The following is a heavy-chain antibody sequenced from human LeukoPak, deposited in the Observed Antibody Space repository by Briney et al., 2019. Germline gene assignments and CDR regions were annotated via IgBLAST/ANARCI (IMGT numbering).Heavy chain of an antibody. D-gene: IGHD3-10*01. V-gene: IGHV3-33*01. CDR1: GFTFSSYG. J-gene: IGHJ4*02. Sequence: GRSLRLSCAASGFTFSSYGMHWVRQAPGKGLEWVAVIWYDGSNKFYAVSVKGRFTISRDNSKNTLYLQMNSLRAEDTAVYYCARHYYGSGSYYNGSDYWGQGTLVTVSS. CDR2: IWYDGSNK. CDR3: ARHYYGSGSYYNGSDY.